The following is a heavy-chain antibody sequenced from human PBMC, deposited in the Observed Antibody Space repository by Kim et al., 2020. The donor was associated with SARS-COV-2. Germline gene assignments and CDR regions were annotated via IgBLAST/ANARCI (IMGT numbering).Heavy chain of an antibody. V-gene: IGHV4-31*03. D-gene: IGHD4-17*01. CDR1: GGSISSGGYY. CDR2: IYYSGST. J-gene: IGHJ2*01. Sequence: SETLSLTCTVSGGSISSGGYYRSWIRQHPGKGLEWIGYIYYSGSTYYNPSLKSRVTISVDTSKNQFSLKLSSVTAADTAVYYCAGDRFGDYGNRYFDLWGGGTLVTVSS. CDR3: AGDRFGDYGNRYFDL.